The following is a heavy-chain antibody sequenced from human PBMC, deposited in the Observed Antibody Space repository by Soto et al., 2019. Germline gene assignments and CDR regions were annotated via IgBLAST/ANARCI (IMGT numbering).Heavy chain of an antibody. CDR2: ISYDGSNK. D-gene: IGHD3-10*01. J-gene: IGHJ6*02. CDR3: AKDLLVRGLDPYYYYYGMDV. CDR1: GFTFSSYG. Sequence: QVQLVESGGGVVQPGRSLRLSCAASGFTFSSYGMHWVRQAPGKGLEWVAVISYDGSNKYYADSVKGRFTISRDNYKNTLYLQMNSLRAEDTAVYYCAKDLLVRGLDPYYYYYGMDVRGQGTTVTVSS. V-gene: IGHV3-30*18.